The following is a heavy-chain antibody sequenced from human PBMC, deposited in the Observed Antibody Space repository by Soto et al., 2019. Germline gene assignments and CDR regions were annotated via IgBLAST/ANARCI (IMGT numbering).Heavy chain of an antibody. V-gene: IGHV4-38-2*02. CDR2: IYHSGST. J-gene: IGHJ4*02. CDR3: AREGRSYDFWSSYYREIDY. D-gene: IGHD3-3*01. CDR1: GYSISSGYY. Sequence: PSETLSLTCAVSGYSISSGYYWGWIRQPPGKGLEWIGSIYHSGSTYYNPSLKSRVTISVDTSKNQFSLKLSSVTAADTAVYYCAREGRSYDFWSSYYREIDYWGQGTLVTVSS.